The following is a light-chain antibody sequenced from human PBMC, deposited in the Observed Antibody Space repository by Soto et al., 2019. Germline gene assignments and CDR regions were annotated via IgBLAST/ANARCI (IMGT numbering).Light chain of an antibody. V-gene: IGKV3-15*01. J-gene: IGKJ1*01. CDR2: GAS. CDR3: QQYNNWPKT. CDR1: QSVSSN. Sequence: IVMKQSPATLSVSKRERATLSCRASQSVSSNLAWYQQKPGQAPRLLIYGASTRATGIPARFSGSGSGTEFTLTISSLQSEDFAVYYCQQYNNWPKTFCQGANVDIK.